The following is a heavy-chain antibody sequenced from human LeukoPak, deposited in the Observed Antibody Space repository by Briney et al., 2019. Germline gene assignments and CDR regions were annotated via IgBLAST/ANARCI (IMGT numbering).Heavy chain of an antibody. V-gene: IGHV3-74*01. CDR2: ISTDGSTT. CDR3: ARGTYYYGSTPDGYYD. D-gene: IGHD3-10*01. Sequence: PGGSLRLSCAASGVTFSNYWMHWVRQAPGKGLVWVSRISTDGSTTTYADSVKGRFIISRDNAKNTLFLQMDSLTAEDTAVYYCARGTYYYGSTPDGYYDWGQGTLVTVSS. J-gene: IGHJ4*02. CDR1: GVTFSNYW.